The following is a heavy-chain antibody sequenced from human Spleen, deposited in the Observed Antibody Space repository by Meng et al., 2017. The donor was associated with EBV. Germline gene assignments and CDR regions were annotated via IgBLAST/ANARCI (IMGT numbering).Heavy chain of an antibody. Sequence: QVPVPQWGPGLLKPSETLAPTCAVYGGSVSGFYWIWIRQSPGKGLEWIGESNHSGSTTYNPSLKSRVTISVDTSKDQFSLRLTSVTAADTAIYYCARGRTVARSPWSDPWGQGTLVTVSS. CDR3: ARGRTVARSPWSDP. D-gene: IGHD6-6*01. CDR2: SNHSGST. J-gene: IGHJ5*02. V-gene: IGHV4-34*01. CDR1: GGSVSGFY.